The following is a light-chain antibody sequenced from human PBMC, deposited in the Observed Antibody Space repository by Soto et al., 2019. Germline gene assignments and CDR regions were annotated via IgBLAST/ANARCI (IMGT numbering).Light chain of an antibody. V-gene: IGKV3-20*01. CDR2: GAS. CDR3: QQYRYSPRK. CDR1: QSIDNY. J-gene: IGKJ1*01. Sequence: ELVLTQSPGTLSLSPGEGATLSCRASQSIDNYFAWFQQKPGQAPRLLIYGASNRATGIPDRFSGSGSGTAFTLTISRLEPEDFAVYYCQQYRYSPRKLGQGTKVDIK.